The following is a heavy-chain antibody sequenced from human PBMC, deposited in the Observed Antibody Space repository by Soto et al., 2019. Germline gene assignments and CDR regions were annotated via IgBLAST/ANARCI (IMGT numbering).Heavy chain of an antibody. D-gene: IGHD6-6*01. CDR2: ISAYNGNT. CDR1: GYTFTSYG. Sequence: ASVKVSCKASGYTFTSYGISWVRQAPGQGLEWMGWISAYNGNTNYAQKLQGRVTMTTDTSTSTAYMELRSLRSDDTAVYYCARGMVEYSSSSGRLDYWGQGTLVTVSS. J-gene: IGHJ4*02. V-gene: IGHV1-18*01. CDR3: ARGMVEYSSSSGRLDY.